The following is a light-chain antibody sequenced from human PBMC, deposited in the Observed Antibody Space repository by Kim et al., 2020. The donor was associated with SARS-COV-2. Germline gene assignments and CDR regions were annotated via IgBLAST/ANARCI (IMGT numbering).Light chain of an antibody. J-gene: IGLJ2*01. Sequence: SSELTQDPAVSVALGQTVRITCQGDSLKTYYATWYQQKPGQAPVRVIFGKNNRPSGIPHRFSGSNSGNTASLTITGAQAEDDADYYCDSWDSSGSHNVVFGGGTQLTVL. V-gene: IGLV3-19*02. CDR3: DSWDSSGSHNVV. CDR1: SLKTYY. CDR2: GKN.